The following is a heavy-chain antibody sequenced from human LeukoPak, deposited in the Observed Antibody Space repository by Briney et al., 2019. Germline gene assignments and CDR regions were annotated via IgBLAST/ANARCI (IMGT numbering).Heavy chain of an antibody. D-gene: IGHD2/OR15-2a*01. CDR3: ARHPFQYPFDH. CDR1: GASVSSDY. Sequence: SETLSLTCTVPGASVSSDYWSWIRQSPGKGLEWIGYIYHSGHTMSNPSLKSRVSLSLDTSNNQFSLKLSSVTAADTAVYYCARHPFQYPFDHWGQGTVVSVSS. V-gene: IGHV4-59*08. CDR2: IYHSGHT. J-gene: IGHJ5*02.